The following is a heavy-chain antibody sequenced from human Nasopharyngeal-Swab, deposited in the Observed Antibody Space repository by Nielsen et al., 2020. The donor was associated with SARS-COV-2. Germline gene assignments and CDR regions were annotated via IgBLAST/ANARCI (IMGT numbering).Heavy chain of an antibody. D-gene: IGHD1-26*01. CDR3: ARGRNSVGGFFDF. Sequence: SETLSLTCSVSGDSMSGNYWTWIRQSPGEGLEWIGYATHSGSTKYNPSLKSRVTVSETTSKGKFFLTLTSVTAEDTAVYYCARGRNSVGGFFDFWGQGIQVVVS. CDR1: GDSMSGNY. V-gene: IGHV4-59*01. CDR2: ATHSGST. J-gene: IGHJ4*02.